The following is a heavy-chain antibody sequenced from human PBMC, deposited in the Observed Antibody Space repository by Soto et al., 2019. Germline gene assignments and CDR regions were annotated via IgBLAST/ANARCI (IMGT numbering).Heavy chain of an antibody. CDR3: ARPADYVSGFSQ. D-gene: IGHD3-16*01. CDR2: IIPVFVTR. Sequence: QVQLVQSGAEVKKPGSSVKVSCQTSVGTFTTSTISWVRQAPGQGLEWMGGIIPVFVTRSYAQKFQGRVTMIADKSSTTAYMELRNLRSEDTAMYYCARPADYVSGFSQWGQGTLVTVSS. J-gene: IGHJ4*02. V-gene: IGHV1-69*06. CDR1: VGTFTTST.